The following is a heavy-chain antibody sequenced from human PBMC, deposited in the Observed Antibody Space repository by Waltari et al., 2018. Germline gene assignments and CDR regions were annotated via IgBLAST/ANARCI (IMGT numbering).Heavy chain of an antibody. V-gene: IGHV3-74*01. J-gene: IGHJ6*03. CDR3: AREPSPDSSGYFYYYMDV. D-gene: IGHD3-22*01. CDR2: INSDGSGT. Sequence: EVQLVASGGGLVQPGGSLRLSCAASVSTFIRYWMHWVRQVPGKGLVWGSRINSDGSGTIYADTVKGRFTISRDNAKNTLYLQLNSLRVEDTAVYYCAREPSPDSSGYFYYYMDVWGKGTTVTVSS. CDR1: VSTFIRYW.